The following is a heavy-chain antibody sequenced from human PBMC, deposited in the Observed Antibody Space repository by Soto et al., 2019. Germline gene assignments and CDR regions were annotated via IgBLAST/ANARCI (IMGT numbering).Heavy chain of an antibody. CDR2: IDPSGGVT. J-gene: IGHJ4*02. D-gene: IGHD1-7*01. Sequence: XVRVSCWASGYTISQFHIHRVRRALGQGLEWMGMIDPSGGVTRDAQRFQGRITMTSDTSTSSVYMELRGLTSEDTAVYYCAKTDITGTTKPYYFGFWGQGTLVTVSS. CDR1: GYTISQFH. CDR3: AKTDITGTTKPYYFGF. V-gene: IGHV1-46*01.